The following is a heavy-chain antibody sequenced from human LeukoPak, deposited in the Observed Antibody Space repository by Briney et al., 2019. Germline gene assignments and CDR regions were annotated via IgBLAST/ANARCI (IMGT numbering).Heavy chain of an antibody. CDR1: GFTVSSNY. V-gene: IGHV3-66*01. CDR3: ARESGRGGDWFDP. D-gene: IGHD3-10*01. CDR2: IYSGCST. Sequence: GGSLRLSCAASGFTVSSNYMSWVRQAPATGLEGVSVIYSGCSTYYADSVKGRFTISRDNSKNPLYLQMNSLIAEDTAVYYGARESGRGGDWFDPWGQGTLVTVSS. J-gene: IGHJ5*02.